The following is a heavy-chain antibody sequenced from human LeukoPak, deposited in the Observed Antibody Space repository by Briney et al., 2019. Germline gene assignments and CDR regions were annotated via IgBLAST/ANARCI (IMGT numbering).Heavy chain of an antibody. D-gene: IGHD2-8*01. CDR1: AGSISNYY. CDR2: ISYSGST. Sequence: SETLSLTCTVSAGSISNYYWSWIRQPPGKGLEWIGYISYSGSTNYYPSLKSRVTISVDTSKNQFSLKLSSVTAADTAVYYCARRTDIVLMVYAGYAFDIWGQGTMVTVSS. CDR3: ARRTDIVLMVYAGYAFDI. J-gene: IGHJ3*02. V-gene: IGHV4-59*08.